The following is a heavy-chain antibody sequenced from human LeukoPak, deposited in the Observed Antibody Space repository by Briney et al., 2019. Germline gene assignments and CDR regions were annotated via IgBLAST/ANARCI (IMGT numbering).Heavy chain of an antibody. CDR1: GGTFSSYT. CDR2: IIPILGIA. CDR3: ARAMDYSNYARYFDY. V-gene: IGHV1-69*02. D-gene: IGHD4-11*01. J-gene: IGHJ4*02. Sequence: GASVKVSCKASGGTFSSYTISWVRQAPGQGLEWMGRIIPILGIANYAQKFQGRVTITADKSTSTAYMELSSLRSEDTAVYYCARAMDYSNYARYFDYRGQGTLVTVSS.